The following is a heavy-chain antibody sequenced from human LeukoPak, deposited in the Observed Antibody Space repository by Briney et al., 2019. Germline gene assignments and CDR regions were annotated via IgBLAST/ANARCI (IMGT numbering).Heavy chain of an antibody. CDR1: GGSFSGYY. CDR3: ARAVGYYFDNSGPSKTFDY. D-gene: IGHD3-22*01. J-gene: IGHJ4*02. Sequence: SETLSLTCAVYGGSFSGYYWSWIRQPPEKGLEWIGEINHSGSTNYNPSLKSRVTISVDTSKNQFSLKLSSVTAADTAVYYCARAVGYYFDNSGPSKTFDYWGQGTLVTVSS. V-gene: IGHV4-34*01. CDR2: INHSGST.